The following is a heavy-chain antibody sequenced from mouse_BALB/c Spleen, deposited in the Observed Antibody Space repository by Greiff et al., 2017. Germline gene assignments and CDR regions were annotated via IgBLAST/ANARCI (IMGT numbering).Heavy chain of an antibody. Sequence: EVKLVESGGGLVKLGGSLKLSCAASGFTFSSYYMSWVRQTPEKRLELVAAINSNGGSTYYPDTVKGRFTISRDNAKNTLYLQMSSLKSEDTALYYCARRDGPYYYAMDYWGQGTSVTVSS. CDR1: GFTFSSYY. D-gene: IGHD2-3*01. CDR3: ARRDGPYYYAMDY. J-gene: IGHJ4*01. CDR2: INSNGGST. V-gene: IGHV5-6-2*01.